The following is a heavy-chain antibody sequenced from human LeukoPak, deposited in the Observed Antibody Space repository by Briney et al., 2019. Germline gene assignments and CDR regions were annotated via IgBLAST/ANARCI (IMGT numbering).Heavy chain of an antibody. CDR2: ISWNSGSI. V-gene: IGHV3-9*01. Sequence: GRSLRLSCAASGFTFDDYAMHWVRQAPGKGLEWVSGISWNSGSIGYADSVKGRFTISRDNAKNSLYLQMNSLRAEDTALYYCAKAQGPDLNYDFWSGYPNWFDPWGQGTLVTVSS. CDR3: AKAQGPDLNYDFWSGYPNWFDP. CDR1: GFTFDDYA. D-gene: IGHD3-3*01. J-gene: IGHJ5*02.